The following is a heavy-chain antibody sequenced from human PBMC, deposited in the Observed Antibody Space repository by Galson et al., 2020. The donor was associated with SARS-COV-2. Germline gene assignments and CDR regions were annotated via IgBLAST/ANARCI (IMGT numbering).Heavy chain of an antibody. CDR2: TYYRSKWYN. CDR3: VRGGWSSSSCYGRTSNLVAP. D-gene: IGHD6-13*01. Sequence: SQTLSLTCAISGDSVSSNTWNWIRQSPSRGLEWLGRTYYRSKWYNDYALFVKSRMTINADTSQNQFSLQLSSVTPEDTAIYYCVRGGWSSSSCYGRTSNLVAPWGQGTRVTVAA. CDR1: GDSVSSNT. V-gene: IGHV6-1*01. J-gene: IGHJ5*02.